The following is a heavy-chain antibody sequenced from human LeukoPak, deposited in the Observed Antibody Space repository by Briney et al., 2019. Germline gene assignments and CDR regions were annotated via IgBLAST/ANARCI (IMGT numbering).Heavy chain of an antibody. CDR3: ARPTYSGSYYWFDY. D-gene: IGHD1-26*01. Sequence: GRSLRLSCAASGFTFSSYGMHWVRQAPGRGLEWVAVIWYDGSNKYYADSVKGRFTISRDNSKNTLYLQMNSLRAEDTAVYYCARPTYSGSYYWFDYWGQGALVTVSS. V-gene: IGHV3-33*01. CDR1: GFTFSSYG. J-gene: IGHJ4*02. CDR2: IWYDGSNK.